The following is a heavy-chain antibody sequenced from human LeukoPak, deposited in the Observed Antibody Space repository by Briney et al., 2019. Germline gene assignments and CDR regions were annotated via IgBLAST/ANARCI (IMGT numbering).Heavy chain of an antibody. CDR3: ARGSWYHRY. J-gene: IGHJ4*02. V-gene: IGHV3-7*03. CDR2: LNHDGSEK. D-gene: IGHD6-13*01. CDR1: GYTFTTYW. Sequence: GGFLRLSCAASGYTFTTYWMSWVRQAPGKGLEWVANLNHDGSEKHYVDSVKGRFTVSRDNAENSLYLQMNSLRAEDTAVYYCARGSWYHRYWGQGTLVTVSS.